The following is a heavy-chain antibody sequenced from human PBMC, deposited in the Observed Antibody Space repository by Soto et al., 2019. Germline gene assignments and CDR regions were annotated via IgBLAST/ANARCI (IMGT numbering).Heavy chain of an antibody. D-gene: IGHD3-3*01. V-gene: IGHV1-18*01. J-gene: IGHJ4*02. CDR1: GYTFTSYG. CDR3: ARSFNPYDFWSGYQPPFFDY. CDR2: ISAYNGNT. Sequence: ASVKVSCKASGYTFTSYGISWVRQAPGRGLEWMGWISAYNGNTNYAQKLQGRVTMTTDTSTSTAYMELRSLRSDDTAVYYCARSFNPYDFWSGYQPPFFDYWGQGTLVTVSS.